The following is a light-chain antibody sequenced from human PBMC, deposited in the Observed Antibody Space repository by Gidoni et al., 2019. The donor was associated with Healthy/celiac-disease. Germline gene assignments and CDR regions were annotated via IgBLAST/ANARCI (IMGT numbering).Light chain of an antibody. V-gene: IGKV3-20*01. J-gene: IGKJ1*01. CDR1: QSVSSSY. CDR2: GAS. Sequence: IVLTQSTGTLSLSPGERATLSCRASQSVSSSYLAWYQQKPGQAPRLLIYGASSMATGIPDRFSWSGSGTDFTLTISILEPEDFAVYYCQQYGSSPWTFGQGTKVEIK. CDR3: QQYGSSPWT.